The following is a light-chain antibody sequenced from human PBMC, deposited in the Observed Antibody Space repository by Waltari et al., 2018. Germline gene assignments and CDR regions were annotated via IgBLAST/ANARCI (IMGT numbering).Light chain of an antibody. CDR2: MAS. CDR3: QQYSSFST. CDR1: QSVGTW. J-gene: IGKJ2*01. V-gene: IGKV1-5*03. Sequence: DIQMTQSPSTLSASVGDRVTISCRASQSVGTWLAWYQQKPGKAPKLLIYMASSLESGVPSRFSGSGSGTEFTLTISSLQPDDFATYSCQQYSSFSTLGQGTTV.